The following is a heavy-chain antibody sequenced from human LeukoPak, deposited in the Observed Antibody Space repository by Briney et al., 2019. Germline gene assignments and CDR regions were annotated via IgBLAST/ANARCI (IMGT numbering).Heavy chain of an antibody. D-gene: IGHD2-15*01. CDR3: ASTLCIDANCYFDYYYYMDV. J-gene: IGHJ6*03. Sequence: QAGGTLRLCCAASGFTFSSYGMSWVRQAPGKGLEWVSAISGSGGSTYHADSVKGRFTISRDNSKNTLYLQMNSLRAEDTAVYYCASTLCIDANCYFDYYYYMDVWGKGTTVTISS. CDR2: ISGSGGST. CDR1: GFTFSSYG. V-gene: IGHV3-23*01.